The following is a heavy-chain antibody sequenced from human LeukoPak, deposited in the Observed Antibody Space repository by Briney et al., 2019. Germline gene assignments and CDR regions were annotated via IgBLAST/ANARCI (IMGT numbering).Heavy chain of an antibody. CDR2: ISYDGSNK. CDR1: GFTFSSYG. Sequence: GGSLRLSCAASGFTFSSYGMHWVRQAPGKGLEWVAVISYDGSNKYYADSVKGRFTISRDNSKNTLYLQMNSLRAEDTAVYYCAKDRVIAAAGRGALGYWGQGTLVTVSS. CDR3: AKDRVIAAAGRGALGY. J-gene: IGHJ4*02. D-gene: IGHD6-13*01. V-gene: IGHV3-30*18.